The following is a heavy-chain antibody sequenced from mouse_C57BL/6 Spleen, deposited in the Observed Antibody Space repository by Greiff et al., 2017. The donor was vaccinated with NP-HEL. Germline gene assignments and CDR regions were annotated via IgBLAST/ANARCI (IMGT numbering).Heavy chain of an antibody. V-gene: IGHV1-19*01. CDR1: GYTFTDYY. CDR2: INPYNGGT. CDR3: ARDYGENAMDY. Sequence: QLKESGPVLVKPGASVKMSCKASGYTFTDYYMNWVKQSHGKSLEWIGVINPYNGGTSYNQKFKGKATLTVDKSSSTAYMELNSLTSEDSAVYYCARDYGENAMDYWGQGTSVTVSS. J-gene: IGHJ4*01. D-gene: IGHD1-1*01.